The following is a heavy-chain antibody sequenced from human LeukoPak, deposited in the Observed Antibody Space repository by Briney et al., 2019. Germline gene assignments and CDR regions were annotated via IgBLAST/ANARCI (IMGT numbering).Heavy chain of an antibody. Sequence: SETLSLTCTVSGGSISSSSYYWGWIRQTPGKGPEWIGSIYYSGSTYYNPSLKSRVTISVDTSKNQFSLKLSSVTAADTAVYYCASYYDSSGYYEYNWFDPWGQGTLVTV. J-gene: IGHJ5*02. V-gene: IGHV4-39*07. CDR2: IYYSGST. CDR3: ASYYDSSGYYEYNWFDP. D-gene: IGHD3-22*01. CDR1: GGSISSSSYY.